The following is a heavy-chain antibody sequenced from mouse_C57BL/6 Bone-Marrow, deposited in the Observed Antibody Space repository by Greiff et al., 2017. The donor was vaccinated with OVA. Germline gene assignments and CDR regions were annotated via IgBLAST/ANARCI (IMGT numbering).Heavy chain of an antibody. Sequence: QVQLQQSGAELMKPGASVKLSCKATGYTFTGYWIEWVKQRPGHGLEWIGEILPGSGSTNYNEKFKGKATFTADTSSNTAYMQLSSLTTEDSAIYYGARQPYCYGSSSWFAYWGQGTLVTVSA. D-gene: IGHD1-1*01. CDR1: GYTFTGYW. CDR3: ARQPYCYGSSSWFAY. CDR2: ILPGSGST. V-gene: IGHV1-9*01. J-gene: IGHJ3*01.